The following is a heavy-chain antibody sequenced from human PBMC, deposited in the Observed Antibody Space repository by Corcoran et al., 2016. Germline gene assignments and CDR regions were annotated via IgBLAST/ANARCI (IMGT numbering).Heavy chain of an antibody. D-gene: IGHD3-3*01. CDR1: GFTFRSYS. V-gene: IGHV3-21*01. CDR3: ARDFNDFWSGYYHFDY. J-gene: IGHJ4*02. Sequence: EVKLVESGGGMVKPGESLRHSCAASGFTFRSYSMNWVRQAPGKGLEWVSSISSSSSYIYYADSVKGRFTLPRDNANNSLYLQMNSLRAEYTAVYYCARDFNDFWSGYYHFDYWGQGTLVTVSS. CDR2: ISSSSSYI.